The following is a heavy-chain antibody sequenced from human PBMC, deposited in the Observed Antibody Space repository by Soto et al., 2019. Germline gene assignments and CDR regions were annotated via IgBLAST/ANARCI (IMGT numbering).Heavy chain of an antibody. D-gene: IGHD6-19*01. CDR3: ARVYSSGSGLYGNYGMDV. CDR2: IGTAGDT. Sequence: PGGSLRLSCAASGFTFSSYDMHWVRQATGKGLEWVSAIGTAGDTYYPGSVKGRFTISRENAKNSLYLQMNSLRAGDTAVYYCARVYSSGSGLYGNYGMDVWGQGTTVTVSS. J-gene: IGHJ6*02. CDR1: GFTFSSYD. V-gene: IGHV3-13*04.